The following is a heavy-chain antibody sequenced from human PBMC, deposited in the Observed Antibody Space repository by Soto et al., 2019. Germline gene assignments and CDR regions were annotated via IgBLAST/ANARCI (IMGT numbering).Heavy chain of an antibody. CDR3: AKVSCSGGSCYSGY. CDR2: ITGSGGST. D-gene: IGHD2-15*01. J-gene: IGHJ4*02. V-gene: IGHV3-23*01. CDR1: GFTFSSYA. Sequence: GGSLRLSCAASGFTFSSYAMSWVRQAPGKGLEWVSTITGSGGSTYYADSVKGRFTISRDNSKNTLYLQMNSLRAEDTAVYYCAKVSCSGGSCYSGYWGQGTLVTVSS.